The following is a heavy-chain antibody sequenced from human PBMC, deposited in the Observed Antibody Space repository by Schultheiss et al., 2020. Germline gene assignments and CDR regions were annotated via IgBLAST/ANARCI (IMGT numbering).Heavy chain of an antibody. CDR1: GGSISRYY. Sequence: SATLSLTCTVSGGSISRYYWSWIRQTPGKGLEWIGYIYYSGSTNYNPSLKSRVTISVDKSKNQFSLKLSSVTAADTAVYYCASRQVGFDYWGQGTLVTVSS. V-gene: IGHV4-59*12. CDR3: ASRQVGFDY. CDR2: IYYSGST. J-gene: IGHJ4*02. D-gene: IGHD1-26*01.